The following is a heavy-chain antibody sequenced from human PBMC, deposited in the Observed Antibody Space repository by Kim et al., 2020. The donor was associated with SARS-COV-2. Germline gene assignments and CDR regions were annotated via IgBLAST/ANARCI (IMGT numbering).Heavy chain of an antibody. CDR2: ISDSGGST. CDR1: GFTFSSYA. CDR3: AKYPSGSYRSFDC. Sequence: GGSLRLSCAASGFTFSSYAMSWVRQTPGKGLEWVSAISDSGGSTYYTDSVKGRFTISRDNSKNTLYLQMNSLRAEDTAVYYCAKYPSGSYRSFDCWGQGTLVTVSS. J-gene: IGHJ4*02. V-gene: IGHV3-23*01. D-gene: IGHD1-26*01.